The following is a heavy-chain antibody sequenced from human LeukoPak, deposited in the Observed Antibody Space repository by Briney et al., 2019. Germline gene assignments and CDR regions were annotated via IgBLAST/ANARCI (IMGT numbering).Heavy chain of an antibody. CDR3: EASTMVRGVINGPPDY. Sequence: PLASVKVSCKASGFTFTSSAMQWVRQARGQRLEWIGWIVVGSGNTNYAQKFQERVTITRDMSTSTAYMELSSLRSEDTAVYYCEASTMVRGVINGPPDYWGQGTLVTVSS. J-gene: IGHJ4*02. CDR2: IVVGSGNT. D-gene: IGHD3-10*01. V-gene: IGHV1-58*02. CDR1: GFTFTSSA.